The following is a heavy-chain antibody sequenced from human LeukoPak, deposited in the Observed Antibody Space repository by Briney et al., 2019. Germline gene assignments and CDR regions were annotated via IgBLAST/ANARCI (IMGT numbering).Heavy chain of an antibody. Sequence: PGGSLRLSCAASGFTFSSYSMNWVRQAPGKGLEWVSSISSSSSYIYYADSVKGRFTISRDNAKNSLYLQMNSLRAEDTAVYYCARGGQGDGYSADEAFDIWGQGTMVTVSS. J-gene: IGHJ3*02. V-gene: IGHV3-21*01. CDR2: ISSSSSYI. D-gene: IGHD5-24*01. CDR3: ARGGQGDGYSADEAFDI. CDR1: GFTFSSYS.